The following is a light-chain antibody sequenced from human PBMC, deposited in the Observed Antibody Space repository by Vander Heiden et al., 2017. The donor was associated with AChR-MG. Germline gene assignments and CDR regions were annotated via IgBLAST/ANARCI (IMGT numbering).Light chain of an antibody. V-gene: IGLV3-19*01. CDR1: SLRTFS. CDR2: GDN. Sequence: SSELTPDPAVSVALGQTVRITCQGDSLRTFSASWFQQKPGQAPVLVIYGDNSRPSGIPDRFSGSTSGDTASLTITGAQAEDEADYYCNSRDISGNHLVFGGGTKVTVL. CDR3: NSRDISGNHLV. J-gene: IGLJ2*01.